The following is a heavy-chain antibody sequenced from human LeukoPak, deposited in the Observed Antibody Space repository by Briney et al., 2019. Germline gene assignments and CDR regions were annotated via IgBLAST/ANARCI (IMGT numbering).Heavy chain of an antibody. Sequence: SETLSLTCSVSGVSMSTYFWSWIRQPPGKGLEWLAFIHYTGETNYNPSLRSRLTISVDTSKNQFSLRLSSLTAADTAIYYCARDIYGSGYGYFDQWGQGALVTVSS. CDR3: ARDIYGSGYGYFDQ. CDR1: GVSMSTYF. CDR2: IHYTGET. D-gene: IGHD3-10*01. V-gene: IGHV4-59*01. J-gene: IGHJ4*02.